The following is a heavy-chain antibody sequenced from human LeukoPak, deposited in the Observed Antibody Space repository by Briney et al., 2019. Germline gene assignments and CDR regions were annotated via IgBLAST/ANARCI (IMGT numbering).Heavy chain of an antibody. CDR1: GGSISSYY. J-gene: IGHJ4*02. D-gene: IGHD3-16*01. CDR3: ARGLGGGYFDY. V-gene: IGHV4-59*01. CDR2: IYYSGST. Sequence: PSETLSLTCTVSGGSISSYYWSWIRQPPGKGLEWIGYIYYSGSTNYNPSLKSRVTISVDTSKNQFSLKLSSVTAADTAVYYCARGLGGGYFDYWGQGTLVTVSS.